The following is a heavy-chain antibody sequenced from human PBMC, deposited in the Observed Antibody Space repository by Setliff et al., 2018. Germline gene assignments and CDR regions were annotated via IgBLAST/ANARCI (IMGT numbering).Heavy chain of an antibody. CDR3: ASGGPSSEFLEWLSYYYYYGMDV. J-gene: IGHJ6*02. D-gene: IGHD3-3*01. V-gene: IGHV3-21*01. CDR1: GFTFSSYS. CDR2: ISSSSSYI. Sequence: GESLRLSCAASGFTFSSYSMNWVRQAPGKGLEWVSSISSSSSYIYYADSVKGRFTISRDNAKNSLYLQMNSLRAEDTAVYYCASGGPSSEFLEWLSYYYYYGMDVWGQGTTVTVSS.